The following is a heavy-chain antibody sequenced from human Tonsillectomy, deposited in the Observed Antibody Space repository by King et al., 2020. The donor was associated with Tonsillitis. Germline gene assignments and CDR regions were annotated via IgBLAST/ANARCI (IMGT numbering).Heavy chain of an antibody. V-gene: IGHV3-7*03. CDR3: ARDEEYYYAPYGMDV. Sequence: VQLVESGGGLVQPGGSLRLSCAASGFTFSSYWMNWVRQAPGKGLEWVANIKQDGSEKYYVDSVKGRFTISRDNAKNSLYLQMNSLRAEDTAVYYCARDEEYYYAPYGMDVWGQGTPVTVSS. CDR1: GFTFSSYW. J-gene: IGHJ6*02. D-gene: IGHD3-10*01. CDR2: IKQDGSEK.